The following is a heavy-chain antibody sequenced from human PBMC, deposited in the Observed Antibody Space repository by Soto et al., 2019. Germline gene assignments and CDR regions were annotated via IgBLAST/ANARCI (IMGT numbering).Heavy chain of an antibody. CDR3: ARETPTHYDILTGGEDAFDI. CDR1: GFTFSSYS. CDR2: ISSSSSTI. J-gene: IGHJ3*02. Sequence: GGSLRLSCAASGFTFSSYSMNWVRQAPGKGLEWVSYISSSSSTIYYADSVKGRFTISRDNAKNSLYLQMNSLRDEDTAVYYCARETPTHYDILTGGEDAFDIWGQGTMVTVSS. V-gene: IGHV3-48*02. D-gene: IGHD3-9*01.